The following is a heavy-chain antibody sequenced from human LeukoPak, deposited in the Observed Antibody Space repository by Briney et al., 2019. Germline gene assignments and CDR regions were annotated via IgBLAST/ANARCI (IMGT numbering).Heavy chain of an antibody. Sequence: GGSLRLSCAASGFTVSSNYMSWVRQAPGKGLEWVSVIYSGGSTYYADSVKGRFTISRDNSKNTLYLQMNSLRAEDTAVYYCAGLAYCGGDCYLYAFDIWGQGTMVTVSS. V-gene: IGHV3-66*01. D-gene: IGHD2-21*02. J-gene: IGHJ3*02. CDR3: AGLAYCGGDCYLYAFDI. CDR1: GFTVSSNY. CDR2: IYSGGST.